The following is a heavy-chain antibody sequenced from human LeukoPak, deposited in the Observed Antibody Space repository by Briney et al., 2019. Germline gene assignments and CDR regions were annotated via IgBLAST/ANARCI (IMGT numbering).Heavy chain of an antibody. D-gene: IGHD7-27*01. CDR3: ARARTGTSHYYYYGMDV. CDR2: IKQDGSEK. J-gene: IGHJ6*02. V-gene: IGHV3-7*01. CDR1: GFTFSSYW. Sequence: GGSLRLSCAASGFTFSSYWMSWVRQAPGKGLEWVANIKQDGSEKYYVDSVKGRFTISRDNAKNSLYLQMNSLRAEDTAVYYCARARTGTSHYYYYGMDVWGQGTTVTVSS.